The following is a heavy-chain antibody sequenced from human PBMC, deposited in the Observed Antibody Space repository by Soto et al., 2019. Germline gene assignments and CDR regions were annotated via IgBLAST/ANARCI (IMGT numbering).Heavy chain of an antibody. CDR2: IYYSGST. J-gene: IGHJ6*02. Sequence: SETLSLTCTVSGGFISSGGYYWSWIRQHPGKGLEWIGNIYYSGSTYYNPTLKSRVTISVDTSKNQFSLKLSSVTAADTAVYYCARDEFVVVPAAIDQYYYYGMDVWGQGTTVTVSS. D-gene: IGHD2-2*01. CDR1: GGFISSGGYY. CDR3: ARDEFVVVPAAIDQYYYYGMDV. V-gene: IGHV4-31*03.